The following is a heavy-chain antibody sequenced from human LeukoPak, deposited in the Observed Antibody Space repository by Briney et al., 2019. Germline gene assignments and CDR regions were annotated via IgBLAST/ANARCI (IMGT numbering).Heavy chain of an antibody. Sequence: GGSLRPSCAASGFTFSSYGMHWVRQAPGKGLEWVAVISYDGSNKYYADSVKGRFTISKDNSKNTLYLQMNSLRAEDTAVYYCAKDSSSWYNWFDPWGQGTLVTVSS. J-gene: IGHJ5*02. CDR1: GFTFSSYG. V-gene: IGHV3-30*18. CDR2: ISYDGSNK. CDR3: AKDSSSWYNWFDP. D-gene: IGHD6-13*01.